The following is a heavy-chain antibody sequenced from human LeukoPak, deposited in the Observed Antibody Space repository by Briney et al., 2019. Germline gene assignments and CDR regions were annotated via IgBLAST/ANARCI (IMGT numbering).Heavy chain of an antibody. CDR3: AKDKGNTNYYHSSGVFDY. Sequence: PGGSLRLSCAASGFTFSDYYMSWIRQAPGKGLEWVSYISSSGSTIYYADSVKGRFTISRDNAKNSLYLQMNSLRAEDTAVYYCAKDKGNTNYYHSSGVFDYWGQGALVTVSS. CDR2: ISSSGSTI. D-gene: IGHD3-22*01. J-gene: IGHJ4*02. CDR1: GFTFSDYY. V-gene: IGHV3-11*01.